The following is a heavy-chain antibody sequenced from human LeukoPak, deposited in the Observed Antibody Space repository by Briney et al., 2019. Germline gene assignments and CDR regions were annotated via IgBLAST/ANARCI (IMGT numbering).Heavy chain of an antibody. D-gene: IGHD3-10*01. V-gene: IGHV4-4*07. Sequence: SETLSLTCTVSGGFISSYYWSWIRQPAGKGLEWIGRIYTSGSTNYNPSLKSRVTMSVDTSKNQFSLKLSSVTAADTAVYYCARVFGSGSYYKWGFDYWGQGTLVTVSS. CDR2: IYTSGST. J-gene: IGHJ4*02. CDR1: GGFISSYY. CDR3: ARVFGSGSYYKWGFDY.